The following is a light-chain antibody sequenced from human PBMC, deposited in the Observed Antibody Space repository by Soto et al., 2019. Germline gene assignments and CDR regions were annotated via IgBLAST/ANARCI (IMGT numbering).Light chain of an antibody. J-gene: IGLJ2*01. Sequence: QTVVTQPPSASASLGASVTLTCTLSSGYSNYKVDWYQQRPVKGPRFVMRVGTGGIVGSKEDDIPDRFSVLGSDLNRYLTIKNIHEEDESDYHCGADHDSGTNFVFVFGGGTKLTVL. CDR1: SGYSNYK. CDR2: VGTGGIVG. CDR3: GADHDSGTNFVFV. V-gene: IGLV9-49*01.